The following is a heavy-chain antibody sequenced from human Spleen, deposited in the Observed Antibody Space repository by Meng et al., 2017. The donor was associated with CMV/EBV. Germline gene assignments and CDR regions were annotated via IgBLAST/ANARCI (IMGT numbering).Heavy chain of an antibody. CDR1: GFTFSSYW. D-gene: IGHD3-3*01. CDR3: ARGVASYYDFWSGYYLDYFDY. Sequence: GGSLRLSCAASGFTFSSYWMSWVRQAPGKGLEWVANIKQDGSEKYYVDSVKGRFAISRDNAKNSLYLQMNSLRAEDTAVYYCARGVASYYDFWSGYYLDYFDYWGQGTLVTVSS. CDR2: IKQDGSEK. J-gene: IGHJ4*02. V-gene: IGHV3-7*01.